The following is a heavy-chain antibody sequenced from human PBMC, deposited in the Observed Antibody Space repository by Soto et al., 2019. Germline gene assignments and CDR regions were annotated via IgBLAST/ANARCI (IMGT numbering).Heavy chain of an antibody. CDR1: GYTFTSYD. CDR3: ASKTYDSSGYYFWFDP. CDR2: MNPNSGNT. J-gene: IGHJ5*02. D-gene: IGHD3-22*01. Sequence: ASVKVSCKASGYTFTSYDINWVRQATGQGLEWMGWMNPNSGNTGYAQKFQGRVTMTRNTSISTAYMELSSLGSEDTAVYYCASKTYDSSGYYFWFDPWGQGTLVTVSS. V-gene: IGHV1-8*01.